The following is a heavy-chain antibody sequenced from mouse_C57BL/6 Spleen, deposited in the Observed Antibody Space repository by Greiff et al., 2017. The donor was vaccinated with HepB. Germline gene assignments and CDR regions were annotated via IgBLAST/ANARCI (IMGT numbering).Heavy chain of an antibody. CDR2: IYPRDGST. J-gene: IGHJ1*03. CDR1: GYTFTSYD. V-gene: IGHV1-85*01. D-gene: IGHD1-1*01. CDR3: ARGRYYGSRRDWYFDV. Sequence: QVQLQQSGPELVKPGASVKLSCKASGYTFTSYDINWVKQRPGQGLEWIGWIYPRDGSTKYNEKFKGKATLTVDTSSSTAYMELHSLTSEDSAVYFCARGRYYGSRRDWYFDVWGTGTTVTVSS.